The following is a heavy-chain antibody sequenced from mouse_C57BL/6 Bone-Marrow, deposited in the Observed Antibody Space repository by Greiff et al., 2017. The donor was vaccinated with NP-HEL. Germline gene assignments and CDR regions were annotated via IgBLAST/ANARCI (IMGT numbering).Heavy chain of an antibody. CDR1: GYTFTSYG. J-gene: IGHJ1*03. CDR3: AREGLLL. CDR2: IYPRSGNT. Sequence: QVQLQQSGAELARPGASVKLSCKASGYTFTSYGISWVKQRTGQGLEWIGEIYPRSGNTYYNEKFKGKATLTADKSSSTAYMELRSLTSEDSAVYFCAREGLLLWGTGTTVTVSS. V-gene: IGHV1-81*01.